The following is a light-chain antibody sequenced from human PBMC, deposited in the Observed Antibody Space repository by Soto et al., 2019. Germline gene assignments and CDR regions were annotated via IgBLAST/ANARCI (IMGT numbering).Light chain of an antibody. CDR2: DAS. J-gene: IGKJ3*01. CDR1: QSVRST. Sequence: EIVLTQSPDTLSLSPGERATHSCRASQSVRSTLAWYQQKPGQAPRLLIYDASNRATGIPARFSGSGSGTDFTLTISSLEPEDFAVYYCQQRSNWPPEATFGPGTKVDIK. V-gene: IGKV3-11*01. CDR3: QQRSNWPPEAT.